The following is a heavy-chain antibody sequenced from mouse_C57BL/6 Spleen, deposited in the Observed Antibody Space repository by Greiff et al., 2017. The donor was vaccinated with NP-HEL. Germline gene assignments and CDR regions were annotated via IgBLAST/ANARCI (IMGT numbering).Heavy chain of an antibody. CDR2: ISYDGSN. CDR3: ARGDEGAMDY. J-gene: IGHJ4*01. CDR1: GYSITSGYY. Sequence: ESGPGLVKPSQSLSLTCSVTGYSITSGYYWNWIRQFPGNKLEWMGYISYDGSNNYNPSLKNRISITRDTSKKQFFLKLNSVTTEDTATYYCARGDEGAMDYWGQGTSVTVSS. V-gene: IGHV3-6*01. D-gene: IGHD3-3*01.